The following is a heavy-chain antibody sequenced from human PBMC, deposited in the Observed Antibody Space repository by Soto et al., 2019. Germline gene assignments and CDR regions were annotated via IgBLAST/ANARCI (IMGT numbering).Heavy chain of an antibody. V-gene: IGHV3-48*02. CDR1: GFTFSSYS. Sequence: EVQLVESGGGLVQPGGSLRLSCAASGFTFSSYSMNWVRQAPGKGLEWVSYISSSSSTIYYADSVKGRFTISRDNAKNSLYLQMNSLRDEDTAVYYCARDCSSSWYFDTWFDPWGQGTLVTVSS. J-gene: IGHJ5*02. CDR2: ISSSSSTI. D-gene: IGHD6-13*01. CDR3: ARDCSSSWYFDTWFDP.